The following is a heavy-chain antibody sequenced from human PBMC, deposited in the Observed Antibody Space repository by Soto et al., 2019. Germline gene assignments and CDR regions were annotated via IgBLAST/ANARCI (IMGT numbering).Heavy chain of an antibody. D-gene: IGHD6-19*01. V-gene: IGHV4-59*03. Sequence: SDTLSLTCSVSGGSISNYYYFWSWLRQSPGRGLEWIGYISYSGSTNYNPSVKSRVTISADMSKNQFSLRLSSVTAADTAIYDCAKTIVVAGNLRFDPWGQGALVTVSS. J-gene: IGHJ5*02. CDR3: AKTIVVAGNLRFDP. CDR2: ISYSGST. CDR1: GGSISNYY.